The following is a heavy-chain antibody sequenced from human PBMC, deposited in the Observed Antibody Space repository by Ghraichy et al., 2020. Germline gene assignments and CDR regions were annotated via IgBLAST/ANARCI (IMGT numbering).Heavy chain of an antibody. CDR3: ARHGAGWNYAYYYYGMDV. CDR1: GGSISSYY. Sequence: SQTLSLTCTVSGGSISSYYWSWIRQPPGKGLEWIGYIYYSGSTNYNPSLKSRVTISVDTSKNQFSLKLSSVTAADTAVYYCARHGAGWNYAYYYYGMDVWGQGTTVTVSS. D-gene: IGHD1-7*01. J-gene: IGHJ6*02. V-gene: IGHV4-59*08. CDR2: IYYSGST.